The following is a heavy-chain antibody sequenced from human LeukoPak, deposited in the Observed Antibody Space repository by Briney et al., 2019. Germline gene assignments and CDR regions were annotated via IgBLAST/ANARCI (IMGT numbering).Heavy chain of an antibody. J-gene: IGHJ6*03. V-gene: IGHV3-11*01. CDR3: ARVGSSGPEYYYYYMDV. D-gene: IGHD3-22*01. Sequence: PGGSLRLSCAASGFTFSDYYMSWIRQAPGKGLEWVSYISSSGSTIYYADSVKGRFTISRDNAKNSLYLQMNSLRAEDTAVYYCARVGSSGPEYYYYYMDVWGKGTTVTISS. CDR1: GFTFSDYY. CDR2: ISSSGSTI.